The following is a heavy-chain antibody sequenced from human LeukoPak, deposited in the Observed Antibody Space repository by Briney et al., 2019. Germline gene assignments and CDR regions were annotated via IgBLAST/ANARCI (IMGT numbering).Heavy chain of an antibody. Sequence: GGSLRLSCAASGSTFSSYWMSWVRQAPGKGLEWVANIKQDGSEKYYVDSVKGRFTISRDNAKNSLYLQMNSLRAEDTAVYYCARGSSRYYDSSGYPVPYYFDYWGQGTLVTVSS. CDR3: ARGSSRYYDSSGYPVPYYFDY. CDR1: GSTFSSYW. CDR2: IKQDGSEK. V-gene: IGHV3-7*01. D-gene: IGHD3-22*01. J-gene: IGHJ4*02.